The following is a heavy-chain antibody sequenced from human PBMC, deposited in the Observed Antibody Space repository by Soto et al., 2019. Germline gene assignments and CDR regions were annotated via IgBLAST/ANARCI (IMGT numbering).Heavy chain of an antibody. CDR1: GFTFSNAW. CDR2: IKSKTDGGPT. Sequence: EVQLVESGGGLVKPGGSLRLSCAASGFTFSNAWMNWVRQAPGKWLEWVGRIKSKTDGGPTDYAAPVKGRFTISRDDSKNTLYLQMNSLKTEDTAVYYCTRDDSSGWYEDFDYWGQGTLVTVSS. V-gene: IGHV3-15*07. J-gene: IGHJ4*02. CDR3: TRDDSSGWYEDFDY. D-gene: IGHD6-19*01.